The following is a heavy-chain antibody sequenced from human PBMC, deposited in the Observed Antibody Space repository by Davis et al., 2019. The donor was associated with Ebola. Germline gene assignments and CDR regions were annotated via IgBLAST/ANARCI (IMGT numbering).Heavy chain of an antibody. Sequence: SETLSLTCTVSGGSISSYYWSWIGQPPGTGLEWIGSIYYSGSTNYNPSLKRRVTISVDTSKNQFYLKLSSVTAAATAVYYCARRVGAYYGMDVWGQGTTVTVSS. V-gene: IGHV4-59*08. CDR2: IYYSGST. J-gene: IGHJ6*02. CDR3: ARRVGAYYGMDV. CDR1: GGSISSYY. D-gene: IGHD1-26*01.